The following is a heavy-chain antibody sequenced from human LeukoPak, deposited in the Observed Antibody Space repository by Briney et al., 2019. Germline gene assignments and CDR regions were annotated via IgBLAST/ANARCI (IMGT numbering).Heavy chain of an antibody. V-gene: IGHV3-23*01. Sequence: GSLRLSCAASGFTFSSYAMSWVCQAPGKGLEWVSAISGSGGSTYYADSVKGRFTISRDNSKNTLYLQMNSLRAEDTAVYYCAKGILWYYGSGSYSPGTFDYWGQGTLVTVSS. J-gene: IGHJ4*02. D-gene: IGHD3-10*01. CDR1: GFTFSSYA. CDR2: ISGSGGST. CDR3: AKGILWYYGSGSYSPGTFDY.